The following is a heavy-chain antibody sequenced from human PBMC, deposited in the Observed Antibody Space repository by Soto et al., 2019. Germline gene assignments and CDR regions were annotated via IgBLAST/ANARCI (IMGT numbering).Heavy chain of an antibody. CDR2: ISAHNGNT. CDR1: GYAFTTYG. Sequence: QVHLVQAGAEVKKPGASVKVSCQGSGYAFTTYGITWVRQAPGQGLEWMGWISAHNGNTNYAQRLEGRVTVTRDTPTSTASMELRSLRYDDTAVYYCARGRYGDYCGQGALVTVSS. D-gene: IGHD1-1*01. V-gene: IGHV1-18*01. J-gene: IGHJ4*02. CDR3: ARGRYGDY.